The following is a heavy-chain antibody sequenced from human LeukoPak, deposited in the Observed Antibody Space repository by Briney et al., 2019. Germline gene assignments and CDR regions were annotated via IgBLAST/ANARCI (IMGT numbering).Heavy chain of an antibody. J-gene: IGHJ6*03. Sequence: GGSLRLSCAASGFSFSSYGMHWVRQAPGKGLEWVAFIRYDGSNKYYADSVKGRFTISRDNSKNSLYLQMNSLRTEDTALYYCAKDSLGRNYYFYYMDVWGRGTTVTVSS. D-gene: IGHD1-1*01. CDR2: IRYDGSNK. CDR3: AKDSLGRNYYFYYMDV. V-gene: IGHV3-30*02. CDR1: GFSFSSYG.